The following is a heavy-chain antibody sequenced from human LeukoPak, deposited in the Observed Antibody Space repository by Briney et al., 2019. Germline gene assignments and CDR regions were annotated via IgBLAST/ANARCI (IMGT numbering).Heavy chain of an antibody. J-gene: IGHJ4*02. CDR2: IYYSGST. V-gene: IGHV4-39*01. CDR1: GGSISSSSYY. Sequence: SETLSLTCTVSGGSISSSSYYWGWIRQPPGKGLEWIGSIYYSGSTYYNPSLKGRVTISVDTSKNQFSLKLSSVTAADTAVYYCARHPGSWYASMTHVFDYWGQGTLVTVSS. D-gene: IGHD6-13*01. CDR3: ARHPGSWYASMTHVFDY.